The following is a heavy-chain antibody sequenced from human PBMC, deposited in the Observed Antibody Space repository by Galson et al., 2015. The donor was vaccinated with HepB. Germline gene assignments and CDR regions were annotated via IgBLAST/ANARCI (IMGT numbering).Heavy chain of an antibody. Sequence: QSGAEVKKPGESLKISCKGSGYSFTSYWIGWVRQMPGKGLEWMGIIYPGDSDTRYSPSFQGQVTISAAKSISTAYLQWSSLKASDTAMYYCARHPTGYCSSTSCYIPWFDPWGQGTLVTVSS. V-gene: IGHV5-51*01. J-gene: IGHJ5*02. CDR3: ARHPTGYCSSTSCYIPWFDP. CDR1: GYSFTSYW. D-gene: IGHD2-2*02. CDR2: IYPGDSDT.